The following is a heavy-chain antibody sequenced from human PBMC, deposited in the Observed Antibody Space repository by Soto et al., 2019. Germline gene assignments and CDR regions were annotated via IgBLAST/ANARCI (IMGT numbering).Heavy chain of an antibody. J-gene: IGHJ4*02. D-gene: IGHD3-3*01. V-gene: IGHV3-30*18. CDR3: AKDHYFDDFWSGYRSIFDY. CDR1: GFTFSSYG. CDR2: ISYDGSNK. Sequence: PGGSLRLSCAASGFTFSSYGMHWVRQAPGKGLEWVAVISYDGSNKYYADSVKGRFTISRDNSENTLYLQMNSLRAEDTAVYYCAKDHYFDDFWSGYRSIFDYWGQGTLVTVSS.